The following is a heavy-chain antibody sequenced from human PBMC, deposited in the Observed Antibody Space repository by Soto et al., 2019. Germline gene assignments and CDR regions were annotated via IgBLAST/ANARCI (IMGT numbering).Heavy chain of an antibody. CDR3: ARGRYGDY. CDR2: ISAHNGNT. Sequence: QVHLVQSGAEVKKPGASVKVSCKGSGYAFTTYGITWVRQAPGQGLEWMGWISAHNGNTNYAQKLQGRVTVTRDTYTSTAYMELSRLRYDGTAAYYCARGRYGDYWGQGALVTVSS. V-gene: IGHV1-18*01. D-gene: IGHD1-1*01. CDR1: GYAFTTYG. J-gene: IGHJ4*02.